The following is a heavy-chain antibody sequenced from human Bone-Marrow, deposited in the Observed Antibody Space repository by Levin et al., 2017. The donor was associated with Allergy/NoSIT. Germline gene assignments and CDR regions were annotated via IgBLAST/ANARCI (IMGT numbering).Heavy chain of an antibody. V-gene: IGHV4-31*03. CDR3: ARDLGSNENSIDP. Sequence: SSETLSLTCTVSGASIISGGYYWSWIRQPPGKGLEWIGYIYHTGKTYYNPSLESRVTLSADTSKNQLSLKLTSVTVADTAVYYCARDLGSNENSIDPWGQGTLVTVSS. CDR1: GASIISGGYY. D-gene: IGHD4-11*01. CDR2: IYHTGKT. J-gene: IGHJ5*02.